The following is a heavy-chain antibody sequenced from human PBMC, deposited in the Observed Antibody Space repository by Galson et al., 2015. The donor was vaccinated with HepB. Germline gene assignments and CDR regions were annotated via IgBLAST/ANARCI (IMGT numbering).Heavy chain of an antibody. V-gene: IGHV3-15*01. CDR1: GFTFGDAW. D-gene: IGHD4-17*01. CDR2: IKTNTDGGTR. J-gene: IGHJ4*02. Sequence: SLRLSCAASGFTFGDAWMSWVRQAPGMGLEWLGHIKTNTDGGTRDSAALVKGRFTISRGDSKHMLYLEMNNLKVEDTAVYYCAQVRSGDYVAPLGYWGQGTLVTVSS. CDR3: AQVRSGDYVAPLGY.